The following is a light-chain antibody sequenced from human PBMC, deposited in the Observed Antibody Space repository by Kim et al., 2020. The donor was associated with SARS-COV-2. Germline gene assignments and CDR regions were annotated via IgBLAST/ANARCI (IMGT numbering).Light chain of an antibody. J-gene: IGKJ4*01. Sequence: ACVGDRVTLSCRASQGIRSYLAWYQQKPEKVPKLLIYAASTLQSGVPSTFSGSGSGTEFTLTISSLQPEDSATYYCQQLTSYPLTFGGGTKVDIK. CDR2: AAS. CDR3: QQLTSYPLT. V-gene: IGKV1-9*01. CDR1: QGIRSY.